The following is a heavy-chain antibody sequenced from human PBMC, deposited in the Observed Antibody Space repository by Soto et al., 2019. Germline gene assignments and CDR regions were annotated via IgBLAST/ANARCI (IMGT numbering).Heavy chain of an antibody. CDR2: INPSGGST. J-gene: IGHJ4*02. Sequence: ASVKVSCKASGYTFTSYYMHWVRQAPGQGLEWMGIINPSGGSTSYAQKFQGRVTMTRDTSTSTVYMELSSLRSEDTAVYYCARGPRIVLMVYATFDYWGQGTLVTVSS. D-gene: IGHD2-8*01. CDR1: GYTFTSYY. V-gene: IGHV1-46*01. CDR3: ARGPRIVLMVYATFDY.